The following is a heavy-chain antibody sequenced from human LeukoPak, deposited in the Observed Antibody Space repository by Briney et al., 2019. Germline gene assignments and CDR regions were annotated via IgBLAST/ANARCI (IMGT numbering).Heavy chain of an antibody. CDR1: GGSISSGSYY. D-gene: IGHD6-6*01. CDR2: IYTSGST. V-gene: IGHV4-61*02. CDR3: ARARYSSSSLIDY. J-gene: IGHJ4*02. Sequence: SETLSLTCTVSGGSISSGSYYWSWIRQPAGKGLEWIGRIYTSGSTNYNPSLKSRVTISVDTSKNQFSLKLSSVTAADTAIYYCARARYSSSSLIDYWGQGILVTVSS.